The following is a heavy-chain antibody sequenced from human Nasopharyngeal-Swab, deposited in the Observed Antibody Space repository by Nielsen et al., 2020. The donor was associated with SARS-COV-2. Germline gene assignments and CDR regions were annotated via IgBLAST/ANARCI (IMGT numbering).Heavy chain of an antibody. CDR3: ARNPVDYDYVWGSYRYRTFDY. CDR2: IIRSFGTA. Sequence: SVQISCNASGGTFSSYAISWVRQAPGQGREWRGGIIRSFGTANYAQKFQGRVTITADKSTSTAYMELSSLRSEDTAVYYCARNPVDYDYVWGSYRYRTFDYWGQGTLVTVSS. J-gene: IGHJ4*02. D-gene: IGHD3-16*02. V-gene: IGHV1-69*06. CDR1: GGTFSSYA.